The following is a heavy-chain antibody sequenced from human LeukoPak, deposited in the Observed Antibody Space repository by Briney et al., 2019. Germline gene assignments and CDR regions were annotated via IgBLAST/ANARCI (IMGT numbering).Heavy chain of an antibody. CDR1: GYTFTSYY. Sequence: GASVKVSCKASGYTFTSYYMHWVRQAPGQGLEWMGIINPSGGSTSYAQKFQGRVTMTRDTSASTAYMELSSLRSEDTAVYYCAMRIAAADAFDIWGQGTMVTVSS. J-gene: IGHJ3*02. CDR2: INPSGGST. CDR3: AMRIAAADAFDI. V-gene: IGHV1-46*01. D-gene: IGHD6-13*01.